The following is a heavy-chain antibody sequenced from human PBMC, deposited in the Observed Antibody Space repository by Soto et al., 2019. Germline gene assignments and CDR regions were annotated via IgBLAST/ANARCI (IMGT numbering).Heavy chain of an antibody. CDR1: GGTFSSYA. CDR3: ARVSSGSYYYYYGMDV. J-gene: IGHJ6*02. V-gene: IGHV1-69*13. D-gene: IGHD1-26*01. Sequence: ASVKVSCKASGGTFSSYAISWVRQAPGQGLEWMGGIIPIFGTANYAQKFQGRVTITADESTSTAYMELSSLRSEDTAVYYCARVSSGSYYYYYGMDVWGQGTTVTVSS. CDR2: IIPIFGTA.